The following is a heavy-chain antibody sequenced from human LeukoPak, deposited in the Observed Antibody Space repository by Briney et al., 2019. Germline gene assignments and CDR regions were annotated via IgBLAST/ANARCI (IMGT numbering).Heavy chain of an antibody. Sequence: GGSLRLSCAASGFTFSSYGMHWVRQAPGKGLEWVAFIRYDGSNKYYADSVKGRFTISRDNSKNTLYLQMNSLRAEDTAVYYCAKDRITGTRTTFDFDYWGQGTLVTVSS. D-gene: IGHD1-20*01. J-gene: IGHJ4*02. V-gene: IGHV3-30*02. CDR2: IRYDGSNK. CDR3: AKDRITGTRTTFDFDY. CDR1: GFTFSSYG.